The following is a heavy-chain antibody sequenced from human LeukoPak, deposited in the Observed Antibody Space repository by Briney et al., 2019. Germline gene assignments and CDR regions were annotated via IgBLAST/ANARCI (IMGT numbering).Heavy chain of an antibody. CDR2: ISSSSSYI. D-gene: IGHD3-22*01. Sequence: GGSLRLSCAASGFTFSSYSMSWVRQAPGKGLEWVSSISSSSSYIYYADSVKGRFTISRDNAKNSLYLQMNSLRAEDTAVYYCARDVSSGYYHYDAFDIWGQGTMVTVSS. J-gene: IGHJ3*02. CDR1: GFTFSSYS. V-gene: IGHV3-21*01. CDR3: ARDVSSGYYHYDAFDI.